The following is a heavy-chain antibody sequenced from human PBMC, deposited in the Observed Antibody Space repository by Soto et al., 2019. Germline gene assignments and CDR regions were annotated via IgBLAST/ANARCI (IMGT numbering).Heavy chain of an antibody. D-gene: IGHD6-19*01. V-gene: IGHV3-30-3*01. CDR3: AREIGSSGWYLDYYYGMDV. J-gene: IGHJ6*02. Sequence: GWSLRLSCASSVFTFISYAMHWVRQAPGKGLEWVAVISYDGSNKYYADSVKGRFTISRDNSKNTLYLQMNSLRAEDTAVYYCAREIGSSGWYLDYYYGMDVWGQGTTVTVSS. CDR2: ISYDGSNK. CDR1: VFTFISYA.